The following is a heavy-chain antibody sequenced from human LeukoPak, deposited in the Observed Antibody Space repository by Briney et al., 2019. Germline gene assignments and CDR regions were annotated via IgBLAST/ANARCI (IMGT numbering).Heavy chain of an antibody. Sequence: SETLSLTCTVSGGSISSYYWSWIRQPPGKGLEWIGYIYTSGSTNYNPSLKSRVTISVDTSKNQFSLKLSSVTAADTAVYYCARHALYYYGSGSYYNPFDYWGQGILVAVSS. CDR2: IYTSGST. V-gene: IGHV4-4*09. J-gene: IGHJ4*02. CDR3: ARHALYYYGSGSYYNPFDY. CDR1: GGSISSYY. D-gene: IGHD3-10*01.